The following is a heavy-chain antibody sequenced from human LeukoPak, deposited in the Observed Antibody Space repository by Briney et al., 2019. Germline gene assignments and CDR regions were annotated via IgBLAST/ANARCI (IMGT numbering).Heavy chain of an antibody. V-gene: IGHV3-72*01. J-gene: IGHJ4*01. CDR1: GFTFSSYG. CDR2: ARNKVDRYTT. D-gene: IGHD3-3*01. CDR3: ARALRFSSGDYFFHY. Sequence: GGSLRLSCAASGFTFSSYGMHWVRQTPGKGLEWVGRARNKVDRYTTEYAASVKGRLSISRDDSKNSLYLQMNSLKTEDTAVYYCARALRFSSGDYFFHYWGQGTLVTVSS.